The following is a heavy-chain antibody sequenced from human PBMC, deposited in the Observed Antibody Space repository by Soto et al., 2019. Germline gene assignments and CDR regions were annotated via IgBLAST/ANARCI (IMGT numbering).Heavy chain of an antibody. V-gene: IGHV3-74*01. J-gene: IGHJ4*02. D-gene: IGHD3-10*01. CDR2: ITDDGSTT. CDR1: GFIFSMYW. CDR3: TRGPRPTSIGTGAF. Sequence: GGSLRLSCETSGFIFSMYWMHWVRQVPGKGPQWVARITDDGSTTYYAASVGGRFTISRDNAKNALYLQMTSLRADDTAVYYCTRGPRPTSIGTGAFWGQGTLVTVSS.